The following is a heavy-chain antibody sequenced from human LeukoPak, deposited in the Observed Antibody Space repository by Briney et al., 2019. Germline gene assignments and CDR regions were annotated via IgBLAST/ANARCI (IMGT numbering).Heavy chain of an antibody. V-gene: IGHV4-59*01. J-gene: IGHJ4*02. D-gene: IGHD5-12*01. CDR2: IYYSGST. CDR3: ARCSMVATGAFDY. Sequence: SETLSLTCTVSGVSISSYYWSWIRQPPGKGLEWIGYIYYSGSTNYNPSLKSRVTISVDTSKNQFSLKLSSVTAADTAVYYCARCSMVATGAFDYWGQGTLVTVSS. CDR1: GVSISSYY.